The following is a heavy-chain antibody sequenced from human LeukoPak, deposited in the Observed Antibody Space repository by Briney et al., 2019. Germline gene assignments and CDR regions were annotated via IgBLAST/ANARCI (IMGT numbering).Heavy chain of an antibody. J-gene: IGHJ4*02. CDR3: ARRGSYFDY. V-gene: IGHV3-23*01. CDR1: GFTFRNYA. Sequence: GGSLRLSCAASGFTFRNYALSWVRQAPGKGLEWVSTLSGRGDSTYYADSVKGRFTISRDNSKNTLYLQMNSLRAEDTAVYFCARRGSYFDYWGQGTLVTVSS. D-gene: IGHD6-25*01. CDR2: LSGRGDST.